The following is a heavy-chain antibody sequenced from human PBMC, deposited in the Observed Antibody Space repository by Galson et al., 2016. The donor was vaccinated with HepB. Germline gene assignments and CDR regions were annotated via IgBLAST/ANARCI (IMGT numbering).Heavy chain of an antibody. CDR1: GYPIRNGYF. D-gene: IGHD3-10*01. V-gene: IGHV4-38-2*02. Sequence: SETLSLTCTVSGYPIRNGYFWGWIRRSPGKGLEWIGSMHQDGSTYYNPSFKDRVSTSVDTSKNQFSLNLNSVTAADTAVYYCARAAVGENWYFDLWGRGTLVTVSA. J-gene: IGHJ2*01. CDR2: MHQDGST. CDR3: ARAAVGENWYFDL.